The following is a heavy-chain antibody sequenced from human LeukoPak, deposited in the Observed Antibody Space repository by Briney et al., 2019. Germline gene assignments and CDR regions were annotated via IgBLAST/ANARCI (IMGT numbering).Heavy chain of an antibody. J-gene: IGHJ5*02. D-gene: IGHD2-2*01. CDR3: ARRFAYCSSTSCYVWFDP. CDR2: IYHSGST. V-gene: IGHV4-38-2*02. CDR1: GYSISSGYH. Sequence: SETLSLTCTVSGYSISSGYHWGWIRQSPGKGLEWIGSIYHSGSTYYNPSLKSRVTISIDTSKNQFSLKLSSMTAADTAVYYCARRFAYCSSTSCYVWFDPWGQGTLVTVSS.